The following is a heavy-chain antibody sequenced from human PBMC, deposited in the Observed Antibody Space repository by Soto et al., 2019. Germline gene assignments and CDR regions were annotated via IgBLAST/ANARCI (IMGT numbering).Heavy chain of an antibody. V-gene: IGHV3-9*01. CDR3: AKDMENGYNPYYYYGMDV. CDR2: ISWNSVSI. Sequence: EVQLVESGGDLVQPGRSLRLSCAASGFNFNDYGMHWVRQAPGKGLEWVSSISWNSVSIGYADSVKGRFTISRDNAKNSLYLQMNSLRAEDTALYYCAKDMENGYNPYYYYGMDVWGHGTTVTVSS. D-gene: IGHD3-10*01. J-gene: IGHJ6*02. CDR1: GFNFNDYG.